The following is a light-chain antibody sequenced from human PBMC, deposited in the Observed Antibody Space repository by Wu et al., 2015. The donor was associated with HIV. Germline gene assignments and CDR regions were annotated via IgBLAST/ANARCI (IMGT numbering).Light chain of an antibody. CDR2: CVS. Sequence: EIVLTQFPASVSVSPGERVTLSCRASHIVTTNLAWYQHRPGQAPRLLMYCVSTRATGVPARFTGSGSGTEFTLTINSLQPEDFAVYYCQQYNDWPPALTFGGGSKVEV. J-gene: IGKJ4*01. CDR1: HIVTTN. V-gene: IGKV3-15*01. CDR3: QQYNDWPPALT.